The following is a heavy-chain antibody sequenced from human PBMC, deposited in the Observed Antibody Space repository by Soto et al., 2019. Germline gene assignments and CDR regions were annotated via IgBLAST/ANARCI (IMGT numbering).Heavy chain of an antibody. D-gene: IGHD6-19*01. V-gene: IGHV4-59*08. CDR3: ARHDGFSSGWIFDY. Sequence: SETLSLTCTVSGGSISSYYWSWIRQPPGKGLEWIGYIYYSGSTNYNPSLKSRVTISVDTSKNQLSLKLRSVTAADTSVYYCARHDGFSSGWIFDYWGHGTLVTVSS. CDR1: GGSISSYY. J-gene: IGHJ4*01. CDR2: IYYSGST.